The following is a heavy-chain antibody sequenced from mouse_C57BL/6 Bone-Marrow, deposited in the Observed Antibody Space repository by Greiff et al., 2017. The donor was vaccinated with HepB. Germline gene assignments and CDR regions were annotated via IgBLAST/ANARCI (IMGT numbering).Heavy chain of an antibody. J-gene: IGHJ2*01. V-gene: IGHV3-6*01. CDR2: ISYDGSN. Sequence: EVQLVESGPGLVKPSQSLSLTCSVTGYSITSGYYWNWIRQFPGNKLEWMGYISYDGSNNYNPSLKNRISIARDTSKNQFFLKLNSVTTEDTATYYCARDQDYSNYMYYFDYWGQGTTLTVSS. D-gene: IGHD2-5*01. CDR1: GYSITSGYY. CDR3: ARDQDYSNYMYYFDY.